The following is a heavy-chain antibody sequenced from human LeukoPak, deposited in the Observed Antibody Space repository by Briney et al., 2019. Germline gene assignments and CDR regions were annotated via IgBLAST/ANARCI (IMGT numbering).Heavy chain of an antibody. V-gene: IGHV5-10-1*01. CDR3: ARHEDYNDSFDI. D-gene: IGHD4-11*01. J-gene: IGHJ3*02. CDR1: GYSFTSYW. Sequence: GESLKIPCKGSGYSFTSYWISWVRQMPGKGLEWMGRIDPSDSYTNYSPSFQGHVTISADKSISTAYLQWSSLKASDTAMYYCARHEDYNDSFDIWGQGTMVTVSS. CDR2: IDPSDSYT.